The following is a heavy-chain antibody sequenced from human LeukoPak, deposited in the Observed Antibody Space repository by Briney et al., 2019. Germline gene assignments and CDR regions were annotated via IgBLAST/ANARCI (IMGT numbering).Heavy chain of an antibody. D-gene: IGHD2-2*01. Sequence: GGSLRLSCAASGFTFSSYAMSWVRQAPGKGLEWVSAISGSGGSTYYADSVKGRFTISRDNSKNTLYLQMNSLRAEDTAVYYCAKGHCSSTSCYQGVWGQGTLVTVSS. CDR1: GFTFSSYA. V-gene: IGHV3-23*01. CDR3: AKGHCSSTSCYQGV. J-gene: IGHJ4*02. CDR2: ISGSGGST.